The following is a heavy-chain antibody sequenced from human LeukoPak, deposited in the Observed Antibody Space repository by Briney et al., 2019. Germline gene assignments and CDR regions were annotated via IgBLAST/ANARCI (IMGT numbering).Heavy chain of an antibody. J-gene: IGHJ5*02. D-gene: IGHD3-10*01. CDR2: IYYSGGT. CDR1: GGSISSYY. Sequence: SETLSLTCTVSGGSISSYYWNWIRHPPGTGLEWVRYIYYSGGTNYNPSLKSRVTISVDTSKNQFSLKLSSVTAADTAVYYCARSYGSGSYYRFDPWGQGILVTVSS. CDR3: ARSYGSGSYYRFDP. V-gene: IGHV4-59*01.